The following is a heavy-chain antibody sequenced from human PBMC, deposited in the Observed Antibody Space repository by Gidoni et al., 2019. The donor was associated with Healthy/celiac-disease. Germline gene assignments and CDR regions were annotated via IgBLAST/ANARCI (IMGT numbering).Heavy chain of an antibody. D-gene: IGHD6-6*01. CDR1: GGSISSSSYY. CDR3: ARQLPGELSIAAR. V-gene: IGHV4-39*01. J-gene: IGHJ4*02. CDR2: IYYSGST. Sequence: QLQLQASGPGLVKPSETLSLTCTVSGGSISSSSYYWGWIRQPPGKGLEWIGSIYYSGSTYYNPSLKSRVTISVDTSKNQFSLKLSSVTAADTAVYYCARQLPGELSIAARWGQGTLVTVSS.